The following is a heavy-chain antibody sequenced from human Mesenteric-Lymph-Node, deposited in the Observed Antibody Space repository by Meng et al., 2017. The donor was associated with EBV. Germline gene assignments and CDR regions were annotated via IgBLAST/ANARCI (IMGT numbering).Heavy chain of an antibody. D-gene: IGHD3-10*01. CDR3: ARGGLDGSGRTWFDP. CDR2: IYYSGST. Sequence: QESGPGLVKPSETRSLPCTFSGGSLSSSSYHWGWIRQPPGKGLEWIGSIYYSGSTYYNPSLKSRVTISVDTSKNQFSLKLSSVTAADTAVYYCARGGLDGSGRTWFDPWGQGTLVTVSS. J-gene: IGHJ5*02. CDR1: GGSLSSSSYH. V-gene: IGHV4-39*07.